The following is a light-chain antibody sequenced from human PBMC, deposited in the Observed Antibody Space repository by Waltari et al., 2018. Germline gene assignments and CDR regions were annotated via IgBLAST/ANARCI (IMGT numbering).Light chain of an antibody. J-gene: IGKJ1*01. Sequence: AIQMTQSPSSLSASVGDRVTITCRASQGIRNDLGWYQQKPGKAPKLLIYAASSLQSGVPLRFSGSGTGTDFALTISSLQPEDFATYYYLQEYNCPRTFGQGTKVEIK. CDR3: LQEYNCPRT. V-gene: IGKV1-6*01. CDR1: QGIRND. CDR2: AAS.